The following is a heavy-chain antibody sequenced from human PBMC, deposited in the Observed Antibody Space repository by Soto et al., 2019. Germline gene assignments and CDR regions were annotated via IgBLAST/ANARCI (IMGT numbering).Heavy chain of an antibody. CDR3: ARAPPATYYDILTGYYIGFYYYGMDV. D-gene: IGHD3-9*01. CDR2: INPGNGNT. Sequence: ASVKVSSQASGYTFTSYAMHWVRQAPGHRVEWMGWINPGNGNTKYSQKFQGRVTITRDTSARKAYMELSSLRSEDTAVYYWARAPPATYYDILTGYYIGFYYYGMDVWGQGTTVTVSS. J-gene: IGHJ6*02. CDR1: GYTFTSYA. V-gene: IGHV1-3*01.